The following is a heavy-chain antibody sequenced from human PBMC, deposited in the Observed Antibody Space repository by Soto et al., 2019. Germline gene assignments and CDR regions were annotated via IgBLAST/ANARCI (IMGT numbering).Heavy chain of an antibody. D-gene: IGHD1-26*01. V-gene: IGHV1-3*01. CDR2: INAGNGNT. CDR3: ASFDSGSYSAFDY. J-gene: IGHJ4*02. Sequence: QVQLVQSGAEVKKPGASVKVSCKASGYTFTSYAMHWVRQAPGQRLEWMGWINAGNGNTKYSQKFQGRVTITRDTSANTAYMELSSLRSEDTAVYYCASFDSGSYSAFDYWGQGTLVTVSS. CDR1: GYTFTSYA.